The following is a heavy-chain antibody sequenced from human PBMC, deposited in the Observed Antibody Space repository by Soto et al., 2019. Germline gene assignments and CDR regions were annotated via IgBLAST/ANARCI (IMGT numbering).Heavy chain of an antibody. D-gene: IGHD3-9*01. CDR2: IDPSDSYT. CDR1: GYYFSNYW. CDR3: ARLGNDVLTGRYGMDV. Sequence: PGESLKISCKASGYYFSNYWISWVRQMPGKGLEWMGRIDPSDSYTDYNPSFQGHVTISAEKSIGTVYLQWSTLRASDSAMYYCARLGNDVLTGRYGMDVWGQGTTVTVS. V-gene: IGHV5-10-1*01. J-gene: IGHJ6*02.